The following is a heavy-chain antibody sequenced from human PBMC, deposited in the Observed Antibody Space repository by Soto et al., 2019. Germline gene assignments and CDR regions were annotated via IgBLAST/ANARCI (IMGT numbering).Heavy chain of an antibody. Sequence: QVQLVQSGAEVKKPGASVKVSCKASGYTFTTHGISWVRQAPGQGLEWMGWVRGDNGNTNYAQSLQGSVTMTTDTSTNTAYMELRSLRSDDTAVYYCARDLGYCRSGTCYREWFDPWGQGTLVTVSS. D-gene: IGHD2-15*01. J-gene: IGHJ5*02. V-gene: IGHV1-18*01. CDR3: ARDLGYCRSGTCYREWFDP. CDR2: VRGDNGNT. CDR1: GYTFTTHG.